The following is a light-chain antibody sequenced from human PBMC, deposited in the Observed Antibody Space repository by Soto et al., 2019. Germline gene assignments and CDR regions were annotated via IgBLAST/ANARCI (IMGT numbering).Light chain of an antibody. CDR2: GSS. J-gene: IGKJ5*01. CDR1: QSVDTN. V-gene: IGKV3-15*01. CDR3: KQYGSSPIT. Sequence: ETLMTQSPATLSVSPGDRATLSCRASQSVDTNLAWYQQNPGQAPRLLMYGSSIRATGIPGRFSGSGSGTEFNLTISSLQSEDFALYYCKQYGSSPITFGQGTRLEIK.